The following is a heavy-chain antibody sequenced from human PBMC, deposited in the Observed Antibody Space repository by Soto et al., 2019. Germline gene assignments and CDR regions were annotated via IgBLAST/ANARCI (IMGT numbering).Heavy chain of an antibody. V-gene: IGHV4-59*01. CDR2: IYYNGRT. CDR3: ARYGSGYDFWSGPYFFDY. D-gene: IGHD3-3*01. CDR1: GGSISTYY. J-gene: IGHJ4*02. Sequence: SETLSLTCTVSGGSISTYYWSWIRQPPGKGLEWIGYIYYNGRTNYNPSLESRVTISLDTSKSQFSLKLSSVSAADTSVYYFARYGSGYDFWSGPYFFDYWGPGTLVTVSS.